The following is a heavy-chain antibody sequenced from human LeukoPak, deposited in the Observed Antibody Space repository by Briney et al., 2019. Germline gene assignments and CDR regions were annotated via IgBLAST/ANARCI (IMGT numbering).Heavy chain of an antibody. CDR1: GYTFTSYG. CDR2: ISAYNGNT. CDR3: ARQGVKDYGYNWFDP. D-gene: IGHD4-17*01. Sequence: GASVKVSCKASGYTFTSYGISWVRQAPGQGLEWMGWISAYNGNTNYAQKLQGRVTMTTDTSTSTAYMELRSLRSDDTAVFYCARQGVKDYGYNWFDPWGQGTLVTVSS. V-gene: IGHV1-18*01. J-gene: IGHJ5*02.